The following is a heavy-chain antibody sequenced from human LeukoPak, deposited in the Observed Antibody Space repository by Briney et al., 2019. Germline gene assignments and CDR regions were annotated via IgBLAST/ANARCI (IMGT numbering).Heavy chain of an antibody. CDR1: GYTFTGYY. J-gene: IGHJ4*02. CDR2: IHPNSGGT. CDR3: ARSTYSGSYRARGYYFDY. V-gene: IGHV1-2*02. Sequence: ASVKVSCKASGYTFTGYYMHWVRQAPGQGLEWMGWIHPNSGGTNYAQKFQGRVTMTRDTSISTAYMELSRLRSDDTAVYYCARSTYSGSYRARGYYFDYWGQGTLVTVSS. D-gene: IGHD1-26*01.